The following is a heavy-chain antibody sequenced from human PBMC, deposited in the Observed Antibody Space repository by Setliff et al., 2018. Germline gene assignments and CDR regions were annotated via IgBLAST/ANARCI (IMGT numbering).Heavy chain of an antibody. V-gene: IGHV4-59*12. CDR3: ARDRTYYGSGTYTRWFDY. J-gene: IGHJ4*02. CDR2: VYYSGTA. D-gene: IGHD3-10*01. CDR1: DGSLSTYY. Sequence: SETLSLTCTVSDGSLSTYYWSWIRQPPGKGLEFIGYVYYSGTANYSPSLRSRLTISVDTSKNQFSLKLSSVTAADTAVYYCARDRTYYGSGTYTRWFDYWSQGTRVTSPQ.